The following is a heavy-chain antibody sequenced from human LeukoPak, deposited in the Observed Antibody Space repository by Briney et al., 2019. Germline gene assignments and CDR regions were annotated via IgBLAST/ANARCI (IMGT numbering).Heavy chain of an antibody. V-gene: IGHV4-39*07. CDR1: GGSISSSSYY. CDR3: ARVLGYCTNGVCRGAWFDP. Sequence: KPSETLSLTCSVSGGSISSSSYYWGWIRQPPGKGLEWIGEINHSGSTNYNPSLKSRVTISVDTSKNQFSLKLSSVTAADTAVYYCARVLGYCTNGVCRGAWFDPWGQGTLVTVSS. D-gene: IGHD2-8*01. J-gene: IGHJ5*02. CDR2: INHSGST.